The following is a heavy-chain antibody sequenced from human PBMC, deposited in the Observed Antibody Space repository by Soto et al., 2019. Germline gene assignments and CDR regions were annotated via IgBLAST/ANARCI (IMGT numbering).Heavy chain of an antibody. CDR1: GGCISSGGYY. V-gene: IGHV4-31*03. D-gene: IGHD5-18*01. CDR2: IYYSGST. CDR3: ASLALFRGYSYGYGPDY. J-gene: IGHJ4*02. Sequence: QVQLQESGPGLVKPSQTLSLTCTVSGGCISSGGYYWSWIRQHPGKGLEWIGYIYYSGSTYYNPSLKSRVTISVDTSKNQFSLKLSSVTAADTAVYYCASLALFRGYSYGYGPDYWGQGTLVTVSS.